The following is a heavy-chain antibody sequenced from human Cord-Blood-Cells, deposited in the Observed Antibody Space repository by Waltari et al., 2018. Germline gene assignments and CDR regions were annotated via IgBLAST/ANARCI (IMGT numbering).Heavy chain of an antibody. Sequence: QVQLSQSGAEVKKPGSSVKVSCKAPGGTFSRYAISWVRQAPGQGLEWMGGIIPIFGTANYAQKFQGRVTITADKSTSTAYMELSSLRSEDTAVYYCATQNGDYWYFDLWGRGTLVTVSS. CDR3: ATQNGDYWYFDL. V-gene: IGHV1-69*06. CDR1: GGTFSRYA. J-gene: IGHJ2*01. D-gene: IGHD4-17*01. CDR2: IIPIFGTA.